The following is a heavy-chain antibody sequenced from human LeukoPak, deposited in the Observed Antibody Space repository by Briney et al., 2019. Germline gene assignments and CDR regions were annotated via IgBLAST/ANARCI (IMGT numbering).Heavy chain of an antibody. CDR2: ISAYNGDP. Sequence: ASVKVSCKASGYTFTSYVITWVRQAPGKGLEWMGWISAYNGDPNYAQKLQGRVTMTTDTSTGTAYMELRSLRSDDTAVYYCARVSEWLLPDRFDYWGQGTLVTVSS. V-gene: IGHV1-18*01. CDR1: GYTFTSYV. CDR3: ARVSEWLLPDRFDY. J-gene: IGHJ4*02. D-gene: IGHD3-22*01.